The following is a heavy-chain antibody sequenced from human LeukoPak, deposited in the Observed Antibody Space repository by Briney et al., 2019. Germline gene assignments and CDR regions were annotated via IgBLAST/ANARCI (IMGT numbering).Heavy chain of an antibody. CDR2: IYGADAA. CDR1: GFNVSSNY. Sequence: GGSLRLSCAASGFNVSSNYMTWIRQAPGKGLEWVSLIYGADAAYYADSVRGRFMISRDNLKNTLFLQMNSLRVEDTAVYYCVTSTGQQFIPYDYWGQGTHVTVSS. D-gene: IGHD6-13*01. V-gene: IGHV3-66*02. CDR3: VTSTGQQFIPYDY. J-gene: IGHJ4*02.